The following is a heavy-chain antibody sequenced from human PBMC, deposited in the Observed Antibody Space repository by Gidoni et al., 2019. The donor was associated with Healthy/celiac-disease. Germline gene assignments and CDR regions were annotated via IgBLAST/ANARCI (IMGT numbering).Heavy chain of an antibody. Sequence: QLQLQESGPGLVKPSETLSLTCTVSGGSISSSSYYWGWIRQPPGKGLEWIGSIYYSGSTYYNPSLKSRVTISVDTSKNQFSLKLSSVTAADTAVYYCARRDVVVKGYYWGQGTLVTVSS. J-gene: IGHJ4*02. V-gene: IGHV4-39*01. D-gene: IGHD2-21*01. CDR2: IYYSGST. CDR3: ARRDVVVKGYY. CDR1: GGSISSSSYY.